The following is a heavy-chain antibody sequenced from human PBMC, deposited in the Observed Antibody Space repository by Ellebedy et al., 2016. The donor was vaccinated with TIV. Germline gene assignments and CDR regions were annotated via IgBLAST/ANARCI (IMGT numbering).Heavy chain of an antibody. CDR3: ARDRSEITMVRGVIITRYNWFDP. CDR2: INPNSGGT. V-gene: IGHV1-2*04. J-gene: IGHJ5*02. CDR1: GYTLTGYY. D-gene: IGHD3-10*01. Sequence: ASVKVSCXASGYTLTGYYMHWVRQAPGQGLEWMGWINPNSGGTNYAQKFQGWVTMTRDTSISTAYMELSRLRSDDTAVYYCARDRSEITMVRGVIITRYNWFDPWGQGTLVTVSS.